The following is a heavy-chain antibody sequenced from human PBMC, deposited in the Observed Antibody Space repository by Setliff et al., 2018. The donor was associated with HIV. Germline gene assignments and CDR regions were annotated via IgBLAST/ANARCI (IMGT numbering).Heavy chain of an antibody. J-gene: IGHJ5*02. V-gene: IGHV7-4-1*02. D-gene: IGHD4-17*01. Sequence: RASVKVSCKASGYTFTSYAMNWVRQAPGQGLEWMGWINTHTGSPTYAQAFTGRFVFSVDTSVTTAYLQISSLKADDTAVYYCARALYGDYGGDINWLDPWGQGTLVTVSS. CDR3: ARALYGDYGGDINWLDP. CDR2: INTHTGSP. CDR1: GYTFTSYA.